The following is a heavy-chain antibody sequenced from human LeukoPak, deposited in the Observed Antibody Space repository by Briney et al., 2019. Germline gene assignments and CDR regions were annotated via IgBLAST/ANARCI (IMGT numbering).Heavy chain of an antibody. Sequence: ASVKVSCXASGGTFSSYAISWVRQAPGQGLGWMGRIIPIFGTANYAQKFQGRVTITTDESTSTAYMELSSLRSEDTAVYYCARDLANVGDVWGKGTTVTVSS. CDR2: IIPIFGTA. D-gene: IGHD1-26*01. J-gene: IGHJ6*04. V-gene: IGHV1-69*05. CDR1: GGTFSSYA. CDR3: ARDLANVGDV.